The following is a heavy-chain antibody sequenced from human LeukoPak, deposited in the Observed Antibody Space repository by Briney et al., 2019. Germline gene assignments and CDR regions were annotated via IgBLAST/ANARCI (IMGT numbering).Heavy chain of an antibody. J-gene: IGHJ3*01. CDR1: GFTLRYYG. V-gene: IGHV3-30*18. D-gene: IGHD4-17*01. Sequence: GGSLRLSCAASGFTLRYYGMHWVRQAPGRGLEGVSVSSHGGTKQYYADSVRGRFTIPRDNSKKTLSLQMDSLRLEDTAVYHCAKVTTLLMAEFDSWGQGTMVTVSS. CDR2: SSHGGTKQ. CDR3: AKVTTLLMAEFDS.